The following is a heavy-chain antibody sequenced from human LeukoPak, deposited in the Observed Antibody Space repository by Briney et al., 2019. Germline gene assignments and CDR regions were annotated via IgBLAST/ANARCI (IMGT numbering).Heavy chain of an antibody. Sequence: SETLSLTCTVSGDSISSDISYWSWIRRPAGKELEWIGRVSISGGTNYNPSLRSRVTISVDTSKNQFSLILSSVTAADTAMYFCARLRNVVLFDYWGQGTLVTVSS. CDR3: ARLRNVVLFDY. CDR1: GDSISSDISY. CDR2: VSISGGT. J-gene: IGHJ4*02. V-gene: IGHV4-61*02. D-gene: IGHD2-15*01.